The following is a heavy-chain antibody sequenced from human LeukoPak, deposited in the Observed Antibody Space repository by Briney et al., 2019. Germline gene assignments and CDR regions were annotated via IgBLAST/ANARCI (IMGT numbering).Heavy chain of an antibody. Sequence: ASVKVSCKASGYTFTSYYMHWVRQAPGQGLEWMGIINPSGGSTSYVQKFQGRVTMTRDTSTSTVYMELSSLRSEDTAVYYCARDGVHGRTYYYDSSGYPTPYFDYWGQGTLVTVSS. V-gene: IGHV1-46*01. CDR3: ARDGVHGRTYYYDSSGYPTPYFDY. J-gene: IGHJ4*02. CDR2: INPSGGST. D-gene: IGHD3-22*01. CDR1: GYTFTSYY.